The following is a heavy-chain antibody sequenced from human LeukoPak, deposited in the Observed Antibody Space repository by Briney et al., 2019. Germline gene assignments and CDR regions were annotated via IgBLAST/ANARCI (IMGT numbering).Heavy chain of an antibody. CDR3: ARAQVGIVGATEFAY. D-gene: IGHD1-26*01. CDR1: GGSISSYY. J-gene: IGHJ4*02. CDR2: IYYSGST. V-gene: IGHV4-59*08. Sequence: SEPLSLTCTVSGGSISSYYWTWVRQPPGKGLEWIGYIYYSGSTKYNPSLKSRVTISVDSSKNHFSLKLSSVTAADTAVYYRARAQVGIVGATEFAYWGQGSLVTVSS.